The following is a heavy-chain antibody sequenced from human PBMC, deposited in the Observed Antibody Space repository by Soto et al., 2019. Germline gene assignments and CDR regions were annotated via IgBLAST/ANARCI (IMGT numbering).Heavy chain of an antibody. J-gene: IGHJ5*02. CDR2: LYSGVNP. CDR1: GFNVTTNY. Sequence: GGSLRLSCAASGFNVTTNYVIWVRQAPGKALEWVSALYSGVNPYYADSLRGRLSVSSDASKNTVDLQIDSLTTDDTAVYYCARGKFSSGWYRGNWFDPWGRGTLVTVSS. CDR3: ARGKFSSGWYRGNWFDP. V-gene: IGHV3-53*01. D-gene: IGHD6-19*01.